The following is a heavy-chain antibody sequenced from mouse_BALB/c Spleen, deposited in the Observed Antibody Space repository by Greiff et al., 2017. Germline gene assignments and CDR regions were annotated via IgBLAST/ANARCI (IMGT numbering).Heavy chain of an antibody. D-gene: IGHD1-2*01. Sequence: QVQLQQSGAELAKPGASAKMSCKASGYTFTSYWMHWVKQRPGQGLEWIGYINPSTGYTEYNQKFKDKATLTADKSSSTAYMQLSSLTSEDSAVYYCARGLRLTVDYWGQGTTLTVSS. CDR2: INPSTGYT. V-gene: IGHV1-7*01. J-gene: IGHJ2*01. CDR3: ARGLRLTVDY. CDR1: GYTFTSYW.